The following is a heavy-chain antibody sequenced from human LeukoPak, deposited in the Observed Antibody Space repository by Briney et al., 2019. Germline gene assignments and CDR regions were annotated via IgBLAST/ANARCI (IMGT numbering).Heavy chain of an antibody. J-gene: IGHJ4*02. Sequence: SETLSLTCTVSGGSISSYYWSWIRQPPGKGLEWIRYIYYSGGTNYNPSLKSRVTISVDTSKNQFSLKLSSVTAADTAVYYCARGGQYYYDSSGYPDYWGQGTLVTVSS. D-gene: IGHD3-22*01. CDR1: GGSISSYY. CDR3: ARGGQYYYDSSGYPDY. CDR2: IYYSGGT. V-gene: IGHV4-59*01.